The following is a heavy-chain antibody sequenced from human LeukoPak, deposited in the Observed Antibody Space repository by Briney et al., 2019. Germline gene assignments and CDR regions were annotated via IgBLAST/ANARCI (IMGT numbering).Heavy chain of an antibody. V-gene: IGHV4-39*07. CDR1: GGSISSSIYY. CDR2: IYYSGST. D-gene: IGHD3-10*01. Sequence: SETLSLTCTVSGGSISSSIYYWGWIRQPPGKGLEWIGSIYYSGSTYYNPSLKSRVTISVDTSKNQFSLKLSSVTAADTVVYYCARVVLGEPDYFDYWGQGTLVTVSS. CDR3: ARVVLGEPDYFDY. J-gene: IGHJ4*02.